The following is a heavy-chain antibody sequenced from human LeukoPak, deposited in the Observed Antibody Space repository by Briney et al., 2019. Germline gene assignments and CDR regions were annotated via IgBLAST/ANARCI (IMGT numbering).Heavy chain of an antibody. CDR1: GFTFDDYA. J-gene: IGHJ4*02. CDR2: ISWNSGSI. V-gene: IGHV3-9*01. CDR3: AKGLSFGNDYGDYSTPAGFDY. D-gene: IGHD4-17*01. Sequence: GGSLRLSCAASGFTFDDYAMHWVRQAPGKGLEWVSGISWNSGSIGYADSVKGRFTISRDNAKNSLYLQMNSLRAEDTAVYYCAKGLSFGNDYGDYSTPAGFDYWGQGTLVTVSS.